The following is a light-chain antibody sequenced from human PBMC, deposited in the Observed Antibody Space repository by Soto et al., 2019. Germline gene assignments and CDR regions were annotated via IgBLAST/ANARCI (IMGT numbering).Light chain of an antibody. J-gene: IGKJ1*01. V-gene: IGKV1-5*03. CDR2: QAS. CDR3: QQYNSSPWT. CDR1: QSISSW. Sequence: DIQMTQSPSTLSASVGDRVTITCRASQSISSWLAWYQQKPGKAPKLLIYQASSLGSGVPSRFSGSGSGTEFTLTISSLQPDDFATYYCQQYNSSPWTFGQGTKVEIK.